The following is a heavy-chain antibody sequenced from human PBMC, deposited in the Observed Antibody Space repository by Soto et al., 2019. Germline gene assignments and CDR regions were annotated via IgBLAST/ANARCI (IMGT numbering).Heavy chain of an antibody. J-gene: IGHJ5*02. Sequence: SETLSLTCAVYGGSFSGYYWSWIRQPPGKGLEWIGEINHSGSTNYNPSLKSRVTISVDTSKNQFSLKLSSVTAADTAVYYCARGDYEFWSGYSNWCDPWGQGTLVTVSS. V-gene: IGHV4-34*01. CDR1: GGSFSGYY. CDR2: INHSGST. CDR3: ARGDYEFWSGYSNWCDP. D-gene: IGHD3-3*01.